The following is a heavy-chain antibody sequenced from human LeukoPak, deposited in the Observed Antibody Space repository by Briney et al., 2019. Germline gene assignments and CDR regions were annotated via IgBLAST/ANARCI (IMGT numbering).Heavy chain of an antibody. V-gene: IGHV3-23*01. CDR2: ISDSGGTV. CDR3: AKKLSGSYKGFDY. Sequence: GGSLTLSCAASGFTFSSYAMSWVRQAPGKGLEWVSGISDSGGTVYYADSVKGRFTISRDNSKNSLYLQMNILRAEDRAVYYCAKKLSGSYKGFDYWGQGTLVTVSS. D-gene: IGHD1-26*01. J-gene: IGHJ4*02. CDR1: GFTFSSYA.